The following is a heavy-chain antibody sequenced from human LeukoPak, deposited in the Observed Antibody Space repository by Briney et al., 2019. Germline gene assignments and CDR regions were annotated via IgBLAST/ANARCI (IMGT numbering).Heavy chain of an antibody. Sequence: PGGSLRLSCVTSGITFSNYAMTWVRQAPGKGLEWVSTISGSGGTTYYADSVKGRFTISRDNSKNTLYLQMHSLRAEDTAVYYCANPIQVWLRGFIYWGQGTLVTVSS. D-gene: IGHD5-18*01. CDR3: ANPIQVWLRGFIY. CDR2: ISGSGGTT. J-gene: IGHJ4*02. CDR1: GITFSNYA. V-gene: IGHV3-23*01.